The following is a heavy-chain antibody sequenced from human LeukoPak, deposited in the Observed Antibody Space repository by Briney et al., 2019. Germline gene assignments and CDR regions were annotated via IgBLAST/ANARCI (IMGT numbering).Heavy chain of an antibody. J-gene: IGHJ4*02. CDR1: GFTFSSYG. D-gene: IGHD5-12*01. Sequence: GGSLRLSCAASGFTFSSYGMHWVRQAPGKGLEWVAVISYDGSNKYYADSVKGRFTISRDNSKNTLYLQMNSLRAEDTAVYYCAKDLGVVATLTLDYWGQGTLVTVFS. CDR2: ISYDGSNK. CDR3: AKDLGVVATLTLDY. V-gene: IGHV3-30*18.